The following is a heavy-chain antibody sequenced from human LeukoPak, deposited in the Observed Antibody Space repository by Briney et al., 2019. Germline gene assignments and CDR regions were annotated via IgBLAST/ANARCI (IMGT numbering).Heavy chain of an antibody. J-gene: IGHJ4*02. Sequence: GGSLRLSCVASEFTFSSYWLHWVRQAPGKGLVWVSRINGDGTSTSYADSVKGRFTISRDNAKNTLYLQMSSLRVEDTAVYYCTRAGRYRQDYWGQGTLVTVSS. CDR3: TRAGRYRQDY. CDR1: EFTFSSYW. D-gene: IGHD1-1*01. CDR2: INGDGTST. V-gene: IGHV3-74*01.